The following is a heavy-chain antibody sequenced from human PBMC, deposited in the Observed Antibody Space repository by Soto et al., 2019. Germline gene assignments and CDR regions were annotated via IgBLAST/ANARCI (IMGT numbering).Heavy chain of an antibody. Sequence: QVQLQESGPGLVKPSGTLSLTCAVSGGSISSSNWWSWVRQPPGKGLEWIGEIYHSGSTNYNPSLRSRITIQEDRPKTHSPLRLGFGPAGDRAVFYCGRQRETARGNGGQEPRFPAS. CDR2: IYHSGST. CDR1: GGSISSSNW. V-gene: IGHV4-4*02. J-gene: IGHJ4*02. D-gene: IGHD5-18*01. CDR3: GRQRETARGN.